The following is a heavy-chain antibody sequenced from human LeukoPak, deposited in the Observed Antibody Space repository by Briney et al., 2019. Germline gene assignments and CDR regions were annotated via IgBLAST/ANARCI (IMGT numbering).Heavy chain of an antibody. Sequence: GASVKVSCKASGGTFSSYAISWVRQAPGQGLEWMGGIIPIFGTANYAQEFQGRVTITADESTSTAYMELSSLRSEDTAVYYCARGATVTTNPGRYYYYYYGMDVWGQGTTVTVSS. D-gene: IGHD4-17*01. CDR1: GGTFSSYA. CDR2: IIPIFGTA. V-gene: IGHV1-69*13. J-gene: IGHJ6*02. CDR3: ARGATVTTNPGRYYYYYYGMDV.